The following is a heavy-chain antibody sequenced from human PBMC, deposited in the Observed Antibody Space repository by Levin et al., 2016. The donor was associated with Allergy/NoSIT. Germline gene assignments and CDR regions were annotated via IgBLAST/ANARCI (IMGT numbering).Heavy chain of an antibody. CDR3: ARDRDHSTAVGNGFDI. CDR2: LSWNSGDI. D-gene: IGHD1-14*01. V-gene: IGHV3-9*01. Sequence: SLKISCATSGFTFDDYAMHWVRQAPGKGLEWVSGLSWNSGDIDYTDSVRGRFTISRDNAKNSLYLQMNSLTAEDTAMYYCARDRDHSTAVGNGFDIWGRGTMVTVSS. J-gene: IGHJ3*02. CDR1: GFTFDDYA.